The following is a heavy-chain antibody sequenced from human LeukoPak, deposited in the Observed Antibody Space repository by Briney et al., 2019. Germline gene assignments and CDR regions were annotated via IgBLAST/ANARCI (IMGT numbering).Heavy chain of an antibody. CDR3: ARGLGNIIAAAGRGYHWFDP. D-gene: IGHD6-13*01. V-gene: IGHV4-30-2*01. Sequence: MASETLSLTCALSGGSISSGGYSWSWIRQPPGKGLEWIGYIYHSGSTYYNPSLKSRVTISVDRSKNQFSLKLSSVTAADTAVYYCARGLGNIIAAAGRGYHWFDPWGQGTLVTVSS. CDR2: IYHSGST. CDR1: GGSISSGGYS. J-gene: IGHJ5*02.